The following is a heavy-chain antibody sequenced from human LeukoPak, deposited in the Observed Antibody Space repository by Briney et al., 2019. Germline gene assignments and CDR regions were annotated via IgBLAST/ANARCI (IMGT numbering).Heavy chain of an antibody. D-gene: IGHD1-26*01. CDR1: GYSISSGYY. CDR2: IYHSGAT. V-gene: IGHV4-38-2*02. CDR3: ARTEWEVADY. Sequence: SETLSLTCTVSGYSISSGYYWGWIRHPPGKGLEWIGSIYHSGATYYNPSLKSRVTISLDTSKNQFSLKLSSVAAADTAVYYCARTEWEVADYWGQGTLVTVSS. J-gene: IGHJ4*02.